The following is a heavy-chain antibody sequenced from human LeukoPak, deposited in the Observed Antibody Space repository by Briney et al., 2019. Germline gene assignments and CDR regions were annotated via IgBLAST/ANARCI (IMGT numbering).Heavy chain of an antibody. Sequence: SGGSLRLSCAAAGFTFSSYEMNWVRQAPGKGLEWVSYISSSGSTIYYADSVKGRFTISRDNAKNSLYLQMNSLRAEDTAVYYCARPQYSSSWYSPVYYYYMDVWGKGTTVTISS. D-gene: IGHD6-13*01. J-gene: IGHJ6*03. CDR2: ISSSGSTI. CDR3: ARPQYSSSWYSPVYYYYMDV. CDR1: GFTFSSYE. V-gene: IGHV3-48*03.